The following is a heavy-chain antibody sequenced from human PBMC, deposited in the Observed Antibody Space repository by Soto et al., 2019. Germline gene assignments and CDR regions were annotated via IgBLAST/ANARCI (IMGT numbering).Heavy chain of an antibody. Sequence: SETLSLTCAVYGGSFSGYYWSWIRQPPGKGLEWIGEINDSGSTNSNPSLKSRVTMSVDTSKNQFSLKLSSVTAADTAVYYCARGPAATERYYFDYWGQGMLVTVSS. D-gene: IGHD6-13*01. CDR2: INDSGST. CDR1: GGSFSGYY. J-gene: IGHJ4*02. CDR3: ARGPAATERYYFDY. V-gene: IGHV4-34*01.